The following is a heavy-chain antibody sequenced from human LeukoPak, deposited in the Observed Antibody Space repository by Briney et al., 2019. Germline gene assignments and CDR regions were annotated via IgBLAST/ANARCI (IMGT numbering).Heavy chain of an antibody. CDR1: GFIVSSDH. D-gene: IGHD3-10*01. J-gene: IGHJ3*02. V-gene: IGHV3-53*01. Sequence: GSLRLSCAASGFIVSSDHMSWVRQARGKGLEWVSVIYSGGSTDYADSVKGRFTISRDNFKNTLNLQMNSLRAEVTAVYYCCHGSVSSDAFDIWGQGTMVTVSS. CDR2: IYSGGST. CDR3: CHGSVSSDAFDI.